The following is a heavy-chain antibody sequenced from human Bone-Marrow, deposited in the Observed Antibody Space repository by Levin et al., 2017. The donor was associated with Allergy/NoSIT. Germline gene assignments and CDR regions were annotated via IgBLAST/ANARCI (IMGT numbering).Heavy chain of an antibody. V-gene: IGHV3-33*06. J-gene: IGHJ6*02. D-gene: IGHD3-10*01. CDR3: AKDVRSGSMDV. CDR1: GYTFSHHG. Sequence: PGESLKISCVASGYTFSHHGIHWVRQAPGKGLEWVALVWSHGTSKYYADSVRGRFTISRDNSKNTVYLQMDSLRAEDTAVYYCAKDVRSGSMDVWGQGTTVAVS. CDR2: VWSHGTSK.